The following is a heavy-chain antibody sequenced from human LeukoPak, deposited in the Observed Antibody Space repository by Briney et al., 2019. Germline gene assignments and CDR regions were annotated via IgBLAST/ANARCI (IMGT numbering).Heavy chain of an antibody. J-gene: IGHJ6*02. Sequence: GASVKVSCKASGYTFTSYDINWVRQAPGKGLEWMGCIGPGDGETNYAQKFQGRVTMTEDTSTDTAYMELSSLRSDDTAVYYCATARLVPLYYYGMDVWGQGTTVAVSS. V-gene: IGHV1-24*01. CDR2: IGPGDGET. CDR1: GYTFTSYD. D-gene: IGHD3-9*01. CDR3: ATARLVPLYYYGMDV.